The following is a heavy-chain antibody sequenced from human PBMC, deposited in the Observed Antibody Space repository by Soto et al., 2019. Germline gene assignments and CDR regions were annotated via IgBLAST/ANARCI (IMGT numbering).Heavy chain of an antibody. CDR3: ARATYDILHL. Sequence: EVQLVESGGGLVQPGGSLRLSCAASGFTFSSYSMNWVRQAPGKGLEWVSYISSSSSTIYYADSVKGRFTISRDNAKNSRYLQMNSLRAEDTAVYYCARATYDILHLWGRGTLVTVSS. D-gene: IGHD3-9*01. J-gene: IGHJ5*02. CDR2: ISSSSSTI. V-gene: IGHV3-48*01. CDR1: GFTFSSYS.